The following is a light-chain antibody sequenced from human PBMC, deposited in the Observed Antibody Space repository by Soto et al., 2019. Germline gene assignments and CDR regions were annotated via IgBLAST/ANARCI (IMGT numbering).Light chain of an antibody. V-gene: IGKV1D-16*01. CDR1: QGISKW. Sequence: DIPMTQSPSSLSASVGDRVTITCRASQGISKWLAWYQQKPEKAPKSLIYDVSNLQSGVTSRFSGNGSVTEFTLTISSLQTEDFATYYCQQYSTYPLTFGGGTKVEI. CDR2: DVS. J-gene: IGKJ4*01. CDR3: QQYSTYPLT.